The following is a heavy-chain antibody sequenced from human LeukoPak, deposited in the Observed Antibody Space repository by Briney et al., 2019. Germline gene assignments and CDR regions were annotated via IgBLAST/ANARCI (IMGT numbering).Heavy chain of an antibody. D-gene: IGHD3-16*02. CDR3: AASSTFGGIIVDNYFDP. J-gene: IGHJ5*02. Sequence: SQTLSLTCTVSGVSITRADHYWSWIRQPPGKVLEWIGYIYYSGTTSYNPSLRSRVVLSADTSKNQISLKMTSLTTADTAVYYCAASSTFGGIIVDNYFDPWGRGTLVTVSS. CDR1: GVSITRADHY. CDR2: IYYSGTT. V-gene: IGHV4-30-4*01.